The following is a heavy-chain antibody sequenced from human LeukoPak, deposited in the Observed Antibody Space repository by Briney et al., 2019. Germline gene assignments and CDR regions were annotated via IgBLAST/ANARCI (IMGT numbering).Heavy chain of an antibody. CDR3: ASPPSGYSSSWQFDY. CDR1: GYTFTSYA. J-gene: IGHJ4*02. D-gene: IGHD6-13*01. CDR2: INAGNGNT. Sequence: GASVKVSCKASGYTFTSYAMHWVRQAPGQRLEWMGWINAGNGNTKYSQKFQGRVTITADKSTSTAYMELSSLRSEDTAVYYCASPPSGYSSSWQFDYWGQGTLVTVSS. V-gene: IGHV1-3*01.